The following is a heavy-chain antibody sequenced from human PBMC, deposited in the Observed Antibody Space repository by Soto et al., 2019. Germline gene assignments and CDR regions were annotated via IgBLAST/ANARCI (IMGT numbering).Heavy chain of an antibody. CDR2: ISGSGFKK. CDR3: AKVFYYYDSSGYYYFDY. CDR1: GFIFENFG. D-gene: IGHD3-22*01. V-gene: IGHV3-23*01. Sequence: LRLSCAASGFIFENFGMSWVRQAPGKGLEWISSISGSGFKKYYADSVKGRFTISRDNSKNTLYLQMSSLRAEDTAVYYCAKVFYYYDSSGYYYFDYWGQGTLVTVSS. J-gene: IGHJ4*02.